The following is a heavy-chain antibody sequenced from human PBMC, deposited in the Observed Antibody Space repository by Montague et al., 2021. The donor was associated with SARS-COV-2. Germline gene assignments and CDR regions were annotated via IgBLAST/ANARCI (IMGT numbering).Heavy chain of an antibody. Sequence: CAISGDSVSSNIATWNWIRQSPSRGLEWLGRTYYRSKWYNDYAVSVKSRITIDPDTSKHQFSLHLNSVTPEDTAVYYCARLPVGSKDYFDFWGQGTLVTVSS. CDR2: TYYRSKWYN. CDR1: GDSVSSNIAT. CDR3: ARLPVGSKDYFDF. D-gene: IGHD2-2*01. J-gene: IGHJ4*02. V-gene: IGHV6-1*01.